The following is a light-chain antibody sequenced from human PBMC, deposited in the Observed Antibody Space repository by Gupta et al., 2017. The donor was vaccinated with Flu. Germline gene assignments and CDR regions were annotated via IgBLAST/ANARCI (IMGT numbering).Light chain of an antibody. CDR2: RNN. Sequence: QAGLTQPPSVSKGLRQTATLTCTGNSNIVGNQGAAWLQQHQGHPPKLLSYRNNNRPSGISERFSASRSGNTASLTITGLQPEDEADYYCSALDSSLSASPWVFGTGTKVTVL. J-gene: IGLJ1*01. V-gene: IGLV10-54*02. CDR3: SALDSSLSASPWV. CDR1: SNIVGNQG.